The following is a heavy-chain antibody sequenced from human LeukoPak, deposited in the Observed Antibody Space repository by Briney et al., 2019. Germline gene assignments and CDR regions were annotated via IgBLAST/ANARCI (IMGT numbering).Heavy chain of an antibody. J-gene: IGHJ4*02. Sequence: GGSLRLSCAASGFTFSSYAMHWVRQAPGKGLEWVAVISYDGSNKYYADSVKGRFAISRDNSKNTLYLQMNSLRAEDTAVYYCAILAVAGRTFDYWGQGTLVTVSS. CDR1: GFTFSSYA. CDR2: ISYDGSNK. D-gene: IGHD6-19*01. V-gene: IGHV3-30*09. CDR3: AILAVAGRTFDY.